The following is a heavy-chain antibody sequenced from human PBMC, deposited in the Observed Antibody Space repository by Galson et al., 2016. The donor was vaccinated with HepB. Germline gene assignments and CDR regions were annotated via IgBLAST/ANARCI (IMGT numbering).Heavy chain of an antibody. CDR3: ARGKFDCCGGTCHYYGLDV. CDR1: GFTFDDYA. D-gene: IGHD2-15*01. CDR2: ISWNGDSR. Sequence: SLRLSCAASGFTFDDYAMHWVRQAPGKGLEWVSGISWNGDSRGYADSVQGRFTISRENAKNSLYLQMNRLTAGDTAVYYCARGKFDCCGGTCHYYGLDVWGKGITVTVSS. V-gene: IGHV3-9*01. J-gene: IGHJ6*04.